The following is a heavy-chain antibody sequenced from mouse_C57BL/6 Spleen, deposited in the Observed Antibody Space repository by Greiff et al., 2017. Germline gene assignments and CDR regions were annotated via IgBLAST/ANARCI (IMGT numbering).Heavy chain of an antibody. CDR2: INPSNGGT. CDR1: GYTFTSYW. V-gene: IGHV1-53*01. Sequence: QVQLQQPGTELVKPGASVKLSCKASGYTFTSYWMPWVKQRPGQGLEWIGNINPSNGGTNYNEKFKSKATLTVDTSSSTAYMQLSSLTSEDSAVYDCASNLYDGSSLGWYFEGWGTGTTVTAAS. D-gene: IGHD1-1*01. J-gene: IGHJ1*03. CDR3: ASNLYDGSSLGWYFEG.